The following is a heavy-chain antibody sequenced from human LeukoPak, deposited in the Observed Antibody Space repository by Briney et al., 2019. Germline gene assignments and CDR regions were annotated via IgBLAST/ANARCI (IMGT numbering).Heavy chain of an antibody. CDR1: GGSISSSSYY. CDR2: IYYSGST. V-gene: IGHV4-39*01. D-gene: IGHD3-22*01. Sequence: PETLSLTCTVSGGSISSSSYYWGWIRQPPGKGLDWTGSIYYSGSTYYNPSLKSRVTISVDTSKNQCSLKLSSVTAADTAVYYCARHGPRDPMIVVVITPFDYWGQGTLVTVSS. CDR3: ARHGPRDPMIVVVITPFDY. J-gene: IGHJ4*02.